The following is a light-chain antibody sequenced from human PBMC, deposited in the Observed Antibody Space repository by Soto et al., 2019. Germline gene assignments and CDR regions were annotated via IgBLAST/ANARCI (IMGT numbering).Light chain of an antibody. J-gene: IGLJ3*02. CDR1: SSDIGGYNY. Sequence: QSVLTQPASVSGSPGQSITISCTGTSSDIGGYNYVSWYQQHAGKAPKLMIYEVSNRPSGVSHRFSGSKSGNTASLTISGLQAEDEADYYCCSYAGSWVFGGGTKVPS. V-gene: IGLV2-14*01. CDR3: CSYAGSWV. CDR2: EVS.